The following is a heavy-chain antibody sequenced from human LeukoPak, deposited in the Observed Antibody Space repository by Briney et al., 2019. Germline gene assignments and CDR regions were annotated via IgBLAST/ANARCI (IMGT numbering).Heavy chain of an antibody. CDR3: ARDGRGYYDSSGSFDY. Sequence: SETLSLTCAVSGGSISSSNWWSWVRQPPGKGLEWIGEIYHSGSTTYNPSLKSRVTISVDKSKNQFSLKLSSVTAADTAVYYCARDGRGYYDSSGSFDYWGQGTLVTVSS. J-gene: IGHJ4*02. D-gene: IGHD3-22*01. CDR1: GGSISSSNW. CDR2: IYHSGST. V-gene: IGHV4-4*02.